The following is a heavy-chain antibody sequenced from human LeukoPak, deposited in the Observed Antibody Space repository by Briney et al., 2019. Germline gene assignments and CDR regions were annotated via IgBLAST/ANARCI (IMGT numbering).Heavy chain of an antibody. CDR3: ARGENVGVVAGALYY. CDR2: ISAYNGST. Sequence: ASVKVSCKASGYTFTSYGISWVRQAPGQGLEWMGWISAYNGSTNYAQKLQGRVTMTTDTSTSTAYMELRSLRSDDTAVYYCARGENVGVVAGALYYWGQGTLVTVSS. D-gene: IGHD2-15*01. V-gene: IGHV1-18*01. CDR1: GYTFTSYG. J-gene: IGHJ4*02.